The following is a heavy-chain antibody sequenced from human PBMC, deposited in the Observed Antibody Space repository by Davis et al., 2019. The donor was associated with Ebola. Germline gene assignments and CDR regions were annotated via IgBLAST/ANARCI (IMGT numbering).Heavy chain of an antibody. CDR2: IRSKANSYAT. Sequence: GESLKISCAASGFIFSGSAMHWVRQASGKGLEWVGRIRSKANSYATAYAASVKGRFTISRDDSKNTAYLQMNSLKTEDTAVYYCTATVTTSDYWGQGTLVTVSS. CDR1: GFIFSGSA. D-gene: IGHD4-17*01. CDR3: TATVTTSDY. J-gene: IGHJ4*02. V-gene: IGHV3-73*01.